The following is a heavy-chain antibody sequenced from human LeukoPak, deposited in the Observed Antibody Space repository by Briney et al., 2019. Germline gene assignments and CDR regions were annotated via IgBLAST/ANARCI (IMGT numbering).Heavy chain of an antibody. CDR1: GFTFSSYW. D-gene: IGHD6-19*01. CDR3: ARVGGPGWYGY. V-gene: IGHV3-74*03. J-gene: IGHJ4*02. Sequence: GGSLRLSCAASGFTFSSYWIHWVRQVPGKGLVWVSRINIDGSTTTYADSVKGRFTISRDNAKNTLYLQMNSLRAEDTALYYCARVGGPGWYGYWGQGTLVTVSS. CDR2: INIDGSTT.